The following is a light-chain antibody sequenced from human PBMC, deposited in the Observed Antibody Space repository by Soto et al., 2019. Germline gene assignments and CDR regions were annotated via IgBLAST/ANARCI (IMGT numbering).Light chain of an antibody. CDR1: QSVSSSY. Sequence: IGLTQSPGTLSLSPGERATLSCRASQSVSSSYLAWYQQKLGQAPRLVIYGASSRATGIPDRFSGSGSGTDFTLTISRLEPEDFAVYYCQQYGGSPRTFGQGTKV. CDR3: QQYGGSPRT. J-gene: IGKJ1*01. V-gene: IGKV3-20*01. CDR2: GAS.